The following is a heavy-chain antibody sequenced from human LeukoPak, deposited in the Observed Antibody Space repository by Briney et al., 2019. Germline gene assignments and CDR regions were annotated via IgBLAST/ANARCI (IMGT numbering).Heavy chain of an antibody. CDR3: ARESDCSSTSCYSWYFDL. CDR1: GVSISSGDYY. J-gene: IGHJ2*01. CDR2: IYYSGST. Sequence: SQTLSLTCTVSGVSISSGDYYWSWIRQPPGKGLEWIGYIYYSGSTYYNPSLKSRVTISVDTSKNQFSLKLSSVTAADTAVYYCARESDCSSTSCYSWYFDLWGRGTLVTVSS. V-gene: IGHV4-30-4*01. D-gene: IGHD2-2*02.